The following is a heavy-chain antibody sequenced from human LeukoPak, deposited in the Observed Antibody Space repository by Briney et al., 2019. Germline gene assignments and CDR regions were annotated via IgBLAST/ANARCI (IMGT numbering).Heavy chain of an antibody. CDR3: ASLTREVVTAKGAFDI. D-gene: IGHD2-21*02. CDR2: INHSGST. V-gene: IGHV4-34*01. CDR1: GGSFSGYY. Sequence: SETLSLTCAVYGGSFSGYYWSWIRQPPGKGLEWIGEINHSGSTNYNPSLKSRVTISVDTSKNQFSLKLSSVTAADTAVYYCASLTREVVTAKGAFDIWGQGTMVTVSS. J-gene: IGHJ3*02.